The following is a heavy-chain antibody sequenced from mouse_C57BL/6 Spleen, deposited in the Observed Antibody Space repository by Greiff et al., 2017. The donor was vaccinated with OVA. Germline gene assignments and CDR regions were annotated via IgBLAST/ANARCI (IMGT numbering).Heavy chain of an antibody. CDR2: ISSGSSTI. J-gene: IGHJ2*01. CDR3: ARKLTGTYYCDY. Sequence: EVKLMESGGGLVKPGGSLKLSCAASGFTFSDYGMHWVRQAPEKGLEWVAYISSGSSTIYYADTVKGRFTISRDNAKNTLFLQMTSLRSEDTAMYYCARKLTGTYYCDYWGQGTTLTVSS. CDR1: GFTFSDYG. D-gene: IGHD4-1*01. V-gene: IGHV5-17*01.